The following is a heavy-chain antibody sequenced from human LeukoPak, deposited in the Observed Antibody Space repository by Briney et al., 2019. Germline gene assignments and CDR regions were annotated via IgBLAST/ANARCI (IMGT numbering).Heavy chain of an antibody. CDR2: ISSSSSYI. D-gene: IGHD3-9*01. Sequence: GGSLRLSCAASGFTFSSYSMNWVRQAPGKGLEWVSSISSSSSYIYYADSVKGRFTISRDNAKNSLYLQMNSLRAEDTAVYYCARASYDILTGYGVDYWGQGTLVTVSS. J-gene: IGHJ4*02. CDR1: GFTFSSYS. CDR3: ARASYDILTGYGVDY. V-gene: IGHV3-21*01.